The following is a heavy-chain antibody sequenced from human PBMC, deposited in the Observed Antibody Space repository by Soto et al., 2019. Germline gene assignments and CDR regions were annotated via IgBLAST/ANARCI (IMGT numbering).Heavy chain of an antibody. J-gene: IGHJ6*02. CDR3: ASLMCSGGSCYSGPGYYGMDV. CDR1: GGTFSSYA. V-gene: IGHV1-69*13. D-gene: IGHD2-15*01. CDR2: IIPIFGTA. Sequence: EASVKVSCKASGGTFSSYAISWVRQAPGQGLEWMGGIIPIFGTANYAQKFQGRVTITADESTSTAYMELSSLRSEDTAVYYCASLMCSGGSCYSGPGYYGMDVWGQGTTVTVSS.